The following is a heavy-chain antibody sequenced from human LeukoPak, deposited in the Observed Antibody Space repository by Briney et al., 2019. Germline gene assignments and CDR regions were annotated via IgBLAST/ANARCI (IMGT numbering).Heavy chain of an antibody. V-gene: IGHV3-30-3*01. J-gene: IGHJ6*02. D-gene: IGHD2-15*01. CDR1: GFSSSSYA. Sequence: GGSLRLSCAPSGFSSSSYAMHWVRQAPGKGLEWVAVISYDGNNKYYADSVKGRFTISRDNSKSTLFLQMNSLRAEDTAVYYCARDIVVAAATPGFYYYGMDVWGQGITVSVSS. CDR3: ARDIVVAAATPGFYYYGMDV. CDR2: ISYDGNNK.